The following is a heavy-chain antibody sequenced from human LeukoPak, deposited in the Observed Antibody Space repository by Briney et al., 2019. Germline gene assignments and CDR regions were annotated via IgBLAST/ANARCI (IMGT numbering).Heavy chain of an antibody. D-gene: IGHD3-9*01. V-gene: IGHV1-2*02. CDR1: GYTFTGYY. Sequence: ASVKVSCKASGYTFTGYYMHWVRQAPGQGLEWMGWINPNSGGTNYAQKFQGRVTTTRDTSISTAYMELSRLRSDDTAVYYCARSDSEYYDILTGYYNYLYYFDYWGQGTLVTVSS. CDR2: INPNSGGT. J-gene: IGHJ4*02. CDR3: ARSDSEYYDILTGYYNYLYYFDY.